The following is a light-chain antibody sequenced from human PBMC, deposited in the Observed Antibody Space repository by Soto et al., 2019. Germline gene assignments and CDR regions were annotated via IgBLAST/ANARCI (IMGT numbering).Light chain of an antibody. V-gene: IGLV3-27*01. CDR3: YSAADNNWV. CDR1: VLAKKY. J-gene: IGLJ3*02. Sequence: SYELTQPSSVSVSPGQTARITCSGDVLAKKYARWFQQKPGQAPVLVIYNDGERPSGIPERFSGSSSGTTVTLTISGAQVEDEADYYCYSAADNNWVFGGGTKLTVL. CDR2: NDG.